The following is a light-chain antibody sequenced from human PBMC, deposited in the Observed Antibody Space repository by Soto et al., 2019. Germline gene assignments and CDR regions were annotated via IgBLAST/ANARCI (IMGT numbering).Light chain of an antibody. CDR3: QQSYSTPLT. V-gene: IGKV1-39*01. CDR1: QSISSY. Sequence: DIQMTQSPSSLSASVRDRVTITCLASQSISSYLNWYQQKPGKAPKLLIYAASSLQSGVPSRFSGSGSGTDFTLTVSSLQPEDFATYYCQQSYSTPLTFGGGTKVDIK. J-gene: IGKJ4*01. CDR2: AAS.